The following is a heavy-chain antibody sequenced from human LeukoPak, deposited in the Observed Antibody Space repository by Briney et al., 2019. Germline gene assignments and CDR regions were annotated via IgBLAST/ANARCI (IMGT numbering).Heavy chain of an antibody. CDR3: ARQASPRNWFDP. V-gene: IGHV4-59*08. CDR2: IYYSGST. CDR1: GGSISSYY. Sequence: SETLSLTCTVSGGSISSYYWSWIRQPPGRGLEWIGYIYYSGSTNYNPSLKSRVTISVDTSKNQFSLKLSSVTAADTAVYYCARQASPRNWFDPWGQGTLVTVSS. J-gene: IGHJ5*02.